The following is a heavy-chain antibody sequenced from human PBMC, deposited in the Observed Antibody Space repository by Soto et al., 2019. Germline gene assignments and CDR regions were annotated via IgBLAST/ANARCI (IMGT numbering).Heavy chain of an antibody. J-gene: IGHJ4*02. CDR1: VVSISSYY. V-gene: IGHV4-59*01. CDR3: ATRPPGVQWYGVFDY. Sequence: PSETLSLTCTVAVVSISSYYWRWNQQPPGKGPEWIGYVHHSGSTNYNPSLKSRVTMSLDTSKNQFSLTLNSVTAADTAMYYCATRPPGVQWYGVFDYWGQGALVTVS. CDR2: VHHSGST. D-gene: IGHD6-19*01.